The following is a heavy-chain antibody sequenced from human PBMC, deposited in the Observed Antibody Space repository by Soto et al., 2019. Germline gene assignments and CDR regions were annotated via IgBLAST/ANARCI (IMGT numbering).Heavy chain of an antibody. Sequence: QVQLQESGPGLVKPSETLSLTCTVSGGSISSYYWSWIRQPPGKGLEWIGYIYYSGSTNYNPSLKSRVTISVDTSKNQFSLKLSSVTAADTAVYYCASSFDSSGYYYFDYWGQGTLVTVSS. CDR2: IYYSGST. CDR1: GGSISSYY. J-gene: IGHJ4*02. V-gene: IGHV4-59*01. D-gene: IGHD3-22*01. CDR3: ASSFDSSGYYYFDY.